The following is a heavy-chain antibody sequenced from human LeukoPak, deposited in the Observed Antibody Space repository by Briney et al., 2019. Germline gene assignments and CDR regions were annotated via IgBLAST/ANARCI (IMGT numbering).Heavy chain of an antibody. J-gene: IGHJ4*02. CDR3: ARVSSQQLK. Sequence: GRSLRLSCAASGFTFDDYAMHWVRQAPGKGLEWVSGISWNSGSIGYADSVKGRFTISRDNAKNSLYLQMNNLRVEDTAVYYCARVSSQQLKWGQGTLVTVSS. D-gene: IGHD6-13*01. V-gene: IGHV3-9*01. CDR2: ISWNSGSI. CDR1: GFTFDDYA.